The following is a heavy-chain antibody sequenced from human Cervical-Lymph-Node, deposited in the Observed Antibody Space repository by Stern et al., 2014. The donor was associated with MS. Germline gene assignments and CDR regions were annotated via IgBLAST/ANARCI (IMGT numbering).Heavy chain of an antibody. D-gene: IGHD4-17*01. Sequence: QVQLQPWGAGLLKPSETLSLTCAVYGGSFSGYYWSWIRQSPGKGLEWIGEINHSGNTNYNPSLKGRVTISADTSRSQFSLKLGSGTAADTAVYYCARYTVRDWFDPWGQGTLVIVSS. J-gene: IGHJ5*02. CDR2: INHSGNT. V-gene: IGHV4-34*01. CDR1: GGSFSGYY. CDR3: ARYTVRDWFDP.